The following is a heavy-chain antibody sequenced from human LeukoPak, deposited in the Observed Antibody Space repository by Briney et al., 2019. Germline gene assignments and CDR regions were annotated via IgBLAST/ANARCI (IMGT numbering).Heavy chain of an antibody. D-gene: IGHD3-3*01. CDR3: ARAVDYDFWSGYYKAWFDP. CDR2: ISAYNGNT. Sequence: ASVKVSXKASGYTFTSYGISWVRQAPGQGLEWMGWISAYNGNTNYAQKLQGRVTMTTDTSTSTAYMELRSLRSEDTAVYYCARAVDYDFWSGYYKAWFDPWGQGTLVTVSS. J-gene: IGHJ5*02. V-gene: IGHV1-18*01. CDR1: GYTFTSYG.